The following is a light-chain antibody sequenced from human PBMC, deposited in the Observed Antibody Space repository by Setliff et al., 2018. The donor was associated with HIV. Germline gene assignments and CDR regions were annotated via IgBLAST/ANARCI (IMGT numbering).Light chain of an antibody. Sequence: LTQPASVSGSPGQSITISCTGTSSDVGSYNLVSWYQQHPGKAPKVMIYEVTKRPPGVSNRFSGSKSGNAASLTISGLQAEDEADYYCCSYAGSSTFPYVFGTGTKVTVL. J-gene: IGLJ1*01. V-gene: IGLV2-23*02. CDR2: EVT. CDR3: CSYAGSSTFPYV. CDR1: SSDVGSYNL.